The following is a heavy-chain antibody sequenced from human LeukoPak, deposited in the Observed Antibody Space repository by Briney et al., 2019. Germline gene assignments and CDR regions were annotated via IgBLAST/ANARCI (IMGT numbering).Heavy chain of an antibody. CDR3: ARLVGSAWDSFDI. CDR1: GCSFRSFY. D-gene: IGHD6-19*01. CDR2: IFPGDSDT. V-gene: IGHV5-51*01. J-gene: IGHJ3*02. Sequence: GESLKISCQGSGCSFRSFYIAWVRQKPGKGLEWMGVIFPGDSDTTYSPSFQGQVSVSVDKSITTAFLQWNSLQASDTAIYYCARLVGSAWDSFDIWGQGTMVTVSS.